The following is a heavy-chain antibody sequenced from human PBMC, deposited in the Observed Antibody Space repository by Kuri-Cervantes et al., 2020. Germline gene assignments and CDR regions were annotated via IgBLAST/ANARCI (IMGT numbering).Heavy chain of an antibody. CDR2: IIPTLGIA. V-gene: IGHV1-69*04. CDR3: AREGSYDILTGWDYYYGMDV. J-gene: IGHJ6*02. CDR1: GGTFSSYT. D-gene: IGHD3-9*01. Sequence: SVKVSCKASGGTFSSYTISWVRQAPGQGLEWMGRIIPTLGIANYAQKFQGRVTITADKSTSTAYMELSSLRSEDTAVYYCAREGSYDILTGWDYYYGMDVWGQGTTVTVSS.